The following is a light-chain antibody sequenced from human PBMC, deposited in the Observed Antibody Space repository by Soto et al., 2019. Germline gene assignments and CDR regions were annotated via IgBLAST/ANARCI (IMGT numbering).Light chain of an antibody. CDR3: LQDSNYPRP. Sequence: AVQINKSPSSVSASVGDTVTITCRASQGIRNDLGWYQQKPGKAPNLLIYAASSLQSGVPSRFSGSGSGTDFTLTISSLQPEDFATYYCLQDSNYPRPFAQGAKVDIK. V-gene: IGKV1-6*01. CDR1: QGIRND. CDR2: AAS. J-gene: IGKJ1*01.